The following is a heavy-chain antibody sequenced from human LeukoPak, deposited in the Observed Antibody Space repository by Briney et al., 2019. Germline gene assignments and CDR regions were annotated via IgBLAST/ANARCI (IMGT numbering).Heavy chain of an antibody. D-gene: IGHD1-1*01. Sequence: SETLSLTCTVSGGSVSSGSYYWSWIRQPAGKGLEWIGRIYTSGSTNYNPSLKSRVTISVDTSKNQFSLKLSSVTAADTAVYYCARGTTGTVLDYWGQGTLVTVSS. CDR1: GGSVSSGSYY. V-gene: IGHV4-61*02. CDR3: ARGTTGTVLDY. CDR2: IYTSGST. J-gene: IGHJ4*02.